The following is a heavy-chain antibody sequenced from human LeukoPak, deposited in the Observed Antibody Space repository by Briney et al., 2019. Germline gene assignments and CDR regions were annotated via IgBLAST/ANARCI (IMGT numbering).Heavy chain of an antibody. CDR1: GGSISSYY. CDR2: IYTSGST. V-gene: IGHV4-4*07. CDR3: ARDLGGIAAAGTLFDY. D-gene: IGHD6-13*01. J-gene: IGHJ4*02. Sequence: PSETLSLTCTVSGGSISSYYWSWIRQPAGKGLEWIGRIYTSGSTNYSPSLKSRVTMSVDTSKNQFSLKLSSVTAADTAVYYCARDLGGIAAAGTLFDYWGQGTLVTVSS.